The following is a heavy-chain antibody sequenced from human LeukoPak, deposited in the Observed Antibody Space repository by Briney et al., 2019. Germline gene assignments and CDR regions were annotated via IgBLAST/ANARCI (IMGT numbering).Heavy chain of an antibody. CDR3: ASEAHRGGGFDS. V-gene: IGHV4-39*01. J-gene: IGHJ4*02. CDR1: GGSISSDTYF. D-gene: IGHD3-16*01. Sequence: SETLSLTCTVSGGSISSDTYFWGWIRQPPGKGLEWIANIYFTGNTYYNPSLKSRATISVDTSKNQFSLTLSSVTAADTAVYYCASEAHRGGGFDSWGQGTLVTVSS. CDR2: IYFTGNT.